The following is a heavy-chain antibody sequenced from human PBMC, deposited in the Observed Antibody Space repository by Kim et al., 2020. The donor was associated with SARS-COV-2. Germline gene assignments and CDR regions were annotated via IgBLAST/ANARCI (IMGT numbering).Heavy chain of an antibody. CDR2: IKSKTDGGTT. V-gene: IGHV3-15*01. CDR1: GFTFSNAW. J-gene: IGHJ3*02. D-gene: IGHD3-10*01. Sequence: GGSLRLSCAASGFTFSNAWMSWVRQAPGKGLEWVGRIKSKTDGGTTDYAAPVKGRFTISRDDSKNTLYLQMNSLKTEDTAVYYCTTGRELWFGELLGVDACEIWGQGTMVTVSS. CDR3: TTGRELWFGELLGVDACEI.